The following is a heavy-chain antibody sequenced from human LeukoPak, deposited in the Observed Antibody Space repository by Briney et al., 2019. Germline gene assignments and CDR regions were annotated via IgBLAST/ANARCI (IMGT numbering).Heavy chain of an antibody. CDR2: IYYSGST. V-gene: IGHV4-39*01. Sequence: KPSETLSLTCTVSGGSISSSSYYWGWIRQPPGKGLEWIGSIYYSGSTYYNPSLKSRVTISVDTSKNQFSLKLSSVTAADTAVYYCARGPYDYVWGGYRLIDYWGQGTLVTVSS. J-gene: IGHJ4*02. CDR1: GGSISSSSYY. D-gene: IGHD3-16*02. CDR3: ARGPYDYVWGGYRLIDY.